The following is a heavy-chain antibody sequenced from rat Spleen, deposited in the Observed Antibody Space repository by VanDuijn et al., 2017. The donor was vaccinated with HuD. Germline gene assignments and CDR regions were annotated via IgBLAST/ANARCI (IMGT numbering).Heavy chain of an antibody. CDR2: MWTGGST. J-gene: IGHJ2*01. CDR1: GFSLNNYH. Sequence: QVQLKESGPGLVKPSLTLSLTCTVSGFSLNNYHVTWVRQPPGKGLEWMGVMWTGGSTAYNSLLKSRLSISRDTSKSQVFLKMNSIQTEDTATYYCARGNYYDGYYPFDYWGQGVMVRVSS. CDR3: ARGNYYDGYYPFDY. V-gene: IGHV2-32*01. D-gene: IGHD1-12*03.